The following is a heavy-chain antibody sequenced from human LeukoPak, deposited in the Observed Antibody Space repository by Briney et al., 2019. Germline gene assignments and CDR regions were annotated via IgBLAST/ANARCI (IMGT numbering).Heavy chain of an antibody. D-gene: IGHD3-22*01. Sequence: SETLSLTCTVSGSSFRSSNSYWGWIRQPPGKGLEWIGSMYYSGTPYYNPSLKSRVTISLDTSKNQFSLKLSSVTAADTAVYYCARDSSGFGSLPGYWGQGTLVTVSS. CDR2: MYYSGTP. CDR3: ARDSSGFGSLPGY. V-gene: IGHV4-39*07. CDR1: GSSFRSSNSY. J-gene: IGHJ4*02.